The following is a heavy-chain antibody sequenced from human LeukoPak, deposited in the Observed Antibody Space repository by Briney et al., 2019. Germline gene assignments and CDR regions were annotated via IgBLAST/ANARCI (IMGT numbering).Heavy chain of an antibody. D-gene: IGHD5/OR15-5a*01. V-gene: IGHV4-59*11. J-gene: IGHJ6*03. CDR2: ISSSGST. CDR3: ARGALRDFYALFYMDV. Sequence: PSETLSLTCTVSGGSIISHYRIWIRQSPGKGLEWIGDISSSGSTGYNPSLRSRVTISLDTSRNQFSLTLISVTAADTAVYYCARGALRDFYALFYMDVWGKGTTVTVSS. CDR1: GGSIISHY.